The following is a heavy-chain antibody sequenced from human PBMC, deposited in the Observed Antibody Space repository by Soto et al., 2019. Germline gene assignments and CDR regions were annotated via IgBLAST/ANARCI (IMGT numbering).Heavy chain of an antibody. D-gene: IGHD3-22*01. J-gene: IGHJ6*02. CDR2: IYYSGST. CDR1: GGSISSGDYY. CDR3: ARAGYYYDSSGYSRRSSYYYGMDV. Sequence: SETLSLTCTVSGGSISSGDYYWSWIRQPPGKGLEWIGYIYYSGSTYHNPSLKSRVTISVDTSKNQFSLKLSSVTAADTAVYYCARAGYYYDSSGYSRRSSYYYGMDVWGQGTTVTVSS. V-gene: IGHV4-30-4*01.